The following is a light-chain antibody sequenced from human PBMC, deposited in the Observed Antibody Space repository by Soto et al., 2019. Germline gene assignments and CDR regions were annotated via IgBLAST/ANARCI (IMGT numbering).Light chain of an antibody. CDR2: TAS. J-gene: IGKJ5*01. CDR1: QGISSY. Sequence: DIQLTQSPSFLSASVGDRVTITCRASQGISSYLAWYQQKPGKAPNLLIHTASTLQSGVPSRFSGSGSGTEFNLTISSLQPEDCATYYCQQRNSYPITFGQGTRLEIK. CDR3: QQRNSYPIT. V-gene: IGKV1-9*01.